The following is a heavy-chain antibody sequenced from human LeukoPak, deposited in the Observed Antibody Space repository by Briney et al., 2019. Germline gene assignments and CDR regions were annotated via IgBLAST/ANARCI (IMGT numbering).Heavy chain of an antibody. CDR1: GGSISSGSYY. J-gene: IGHJ4*02. CDR2: IYTSGST. V-gene: IGHV4-61*02. D-gene: IGHD4-11*01. Sequence: PSETLSLTCTVSGGSISSGSYYWSWIRQPAGKGLEWIGRIYTSGSTNYNPSLKSRVTISVDTSKNQFSLKLSSVTAADTAVYYCARGDDYSNWSFDYWGQGTLVTVSS. CDR3: ARGDDYSNWSFDY.